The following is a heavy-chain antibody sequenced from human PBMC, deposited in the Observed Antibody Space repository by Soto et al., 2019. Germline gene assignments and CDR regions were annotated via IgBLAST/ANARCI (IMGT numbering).Heavy chain of an antibody. Sequence: QVQLVESGGGVVQPGRSLRLSCAASGFTFSNYGFHWVRQAPGKGQEWVAIIWSDGSNKYYADSVKGRFTISRDNSKNTLYLQMNSVRVEDTAIYSCASDLAVGATSDWGQGTLVTVSS. CDR3: ASDLAVGATSD. CDR2: IWSDGSNK. CDR1: GFTFSNYG. V-gene: IGHV3-33*01. D-gene: IGHD3-10*01. J-gene: IGHJ4*02.